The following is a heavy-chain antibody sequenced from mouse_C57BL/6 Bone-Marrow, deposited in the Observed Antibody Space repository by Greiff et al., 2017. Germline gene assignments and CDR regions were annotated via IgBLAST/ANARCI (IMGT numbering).Heavy chain of an antibody. V-gene: IGHV1-82*01. J-gene: IGHJ3*01. CDR3: ARWDYDYGPFAY. Sequence: QVQLKQSGPELVKPGASVKISCKASGYAFSSSWMNWVKQRPGKGLEWIGRIYPGDGDTNYNGKFKGKATLTADKSSSTAYMQLSSLTSEDSAVYFCARWDYDYGPFAYGGQGTLVTVSA. CDR2: IYPGDGDT. D-gene: IGHD2-4*01. CDR1: GYAFSSSW.